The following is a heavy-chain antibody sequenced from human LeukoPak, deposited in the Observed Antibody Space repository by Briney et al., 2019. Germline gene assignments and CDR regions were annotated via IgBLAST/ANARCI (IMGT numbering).Heavy chain of an antibody. J-gene: IGHJ5*02. CDR1: GFTFSSYA. V-gene: IGHV3-30-3*01. CDR2: ISYDGSNK. Sequence: GGSLRLSCAASGFTFSSYAMHWARQAPGKGLEWVAVISYDGSNKYCADSVKGRFTISRDNSKNTLYLQMNSLRAEDTAVYYCARDLAVLYDSSGYSFDPWGQGTLVTVSS. CDR3: ARDLAVLYDSSGYSFDP. D-gene: IGHD3-22*01.